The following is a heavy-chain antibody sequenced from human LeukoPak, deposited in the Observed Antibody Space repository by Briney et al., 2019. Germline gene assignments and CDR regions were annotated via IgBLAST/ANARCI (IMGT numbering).Heavy chain of an antibody. Sequence: GGSLRLSCAASGFTFSTYGMHWVRQAPGKGLEWVAFIRYDAINKYYADSVKGRFTISRDNSRNTLYLQMSSLRAEDTAVYYCAKDDRAVSYNWFDPWGRGTLVTVSS. CDR1: GFTFSTYG. D-gene: IGHD3-22*01. J-gene: IGHJ5*02. CDR3: AKDDRAVSYNWFDP. V-gene: IGHV3-30*02. CDR2: IRYDAINK.